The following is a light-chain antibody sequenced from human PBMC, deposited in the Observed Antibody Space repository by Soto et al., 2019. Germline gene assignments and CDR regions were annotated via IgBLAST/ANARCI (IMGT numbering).Light chain of an antibody. J-gene: IGLJ1*01. CDR1: SSDVGGYNY. CDR2: EVG. V-gene: IGLV2-14*01. CDR3: SSYTSSSSYV. Sequence: QSALTQPDSVSGSPGQSITISCTGTSSDVGGYNYVSWYQHHPGKAPKLMIYEVGNRPSGVSNRFSGSKSGNTASLTISGLQAEDEADYYCSSYTSSSSYVFGTGTKLTVL.